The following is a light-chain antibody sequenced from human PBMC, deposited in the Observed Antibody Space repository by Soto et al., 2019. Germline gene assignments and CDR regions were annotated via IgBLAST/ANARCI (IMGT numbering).Light chain of an antibody. J-gene: IGKJ5*01. V-gene: IGKV3-20*01. CDR2: AAS. Sequence: DIVITQSPATLTVSQGESATLSCRASQSVSSNLTWYQQKPGQAPRLLIYAASTRATGIPDRFSGSGSGTDFTLTITRLEPEDFAVYYCQLYGRSITFGQGTRLEIK. CDR3: QLYGRSIT. CDR1: QSVSSN.